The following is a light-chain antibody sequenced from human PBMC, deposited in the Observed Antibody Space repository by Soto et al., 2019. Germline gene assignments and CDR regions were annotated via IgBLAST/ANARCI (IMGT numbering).Light chain of an antibody. CDR1: QSISSN. V-gene: IGKV3-15*01. CDR3: QQYNNWPWT. J-gene: IGKJ1*01. CDR2: GAS. Sequence: EAVMTQSPATLSVSPGERATLSCRASQSISSNLAWYQQKPGQAPRLLIYGASTRATGIPARFSGSGSGTEFTLTIGSLQSEDFAVYYCQQYNNWPWTFGQGTKVDIK.